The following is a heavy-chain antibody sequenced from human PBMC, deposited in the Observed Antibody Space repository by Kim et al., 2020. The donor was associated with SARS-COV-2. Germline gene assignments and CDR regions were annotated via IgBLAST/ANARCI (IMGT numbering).Heavy chain of an antibody. Sequence: GGSLRLSCAASGFSFTSYAMHWVRQAPGKGLEWMTVISTDGSSQFYTDSVKGRFTISRDNSKNTLYLQMNSLRPEDLAVYYCAGDKAGSRTIDYWGQGT. CDR3: AGDKAGSRTIDY. CDR2: ISTDGSSQ. J-gene: IGHJ4*02. D-gene: IGHD3-10*01. CDR1: GFSFTSYA. V-gene: IGHV3-30*04.